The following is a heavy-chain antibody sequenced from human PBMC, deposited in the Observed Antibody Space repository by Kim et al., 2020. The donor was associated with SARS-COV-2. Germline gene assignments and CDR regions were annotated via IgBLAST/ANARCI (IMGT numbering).Heavy chain of an antibody. Sequence: GGSLRLSCAASGFTFSSYAMHWVRQAPGKGLEWVAVISYDGSNKYYADSVKGRFTISRDNSKNTLYLQMNSLRAEDTAVYYCARPPSQVAAELYYFDYWGRGFLVTVSS. CDR3: ARPPSQVAAELYYFDY. V-gene: IGHV3-30*04. CDR2: ISYDGSNK. J-gene: IGHJ4*02. CDR1: GFTFSSYA. D-gene: IGHD2-15*01.